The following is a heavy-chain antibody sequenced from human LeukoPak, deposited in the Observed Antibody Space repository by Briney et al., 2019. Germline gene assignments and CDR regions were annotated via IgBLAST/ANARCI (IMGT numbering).Heavy chain of an antibody. CDR2: INPNSGGT. Sequence: ASVKVSCKASGYTFTGYYMHWVRQAPGQGLEWMGWINPNSGGTNYAQKFQGRVTMTRDTSISTAYMELSRLRSDDTAVYYCARDIVATTQYYYYYYMDVWGKGTTVTIPS. D-gene: IGHD5-12*01. CDR1: GYTFTGYY. J-gene: IGHJ6*03. V-gene: IGHV1-2*02. CDR3: ARDIVATTQYYYYYYMDV.